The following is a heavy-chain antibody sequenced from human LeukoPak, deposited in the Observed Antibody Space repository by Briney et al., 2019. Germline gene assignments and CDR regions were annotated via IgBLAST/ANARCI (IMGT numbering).Heavy chain of an antibody. V-gene: IGHV3-43*02. CDR2: ISGDGGST. D-gene: IGHD3-10*01. CDR1: GFTFDDYA. CDR3: TRATWELVHPYYFDY. Sequence: PGGSLRLSCAASGFTFDDYAMHWVRQAPGKGLEWVSLISGDGGSTYYADSVKGRFTISRDNSKNSLYLQMNSLRTEDTALYYCTRATWELVHPYYFDYWGQGTLVTVSS. J-gene: IGHJ4*02.